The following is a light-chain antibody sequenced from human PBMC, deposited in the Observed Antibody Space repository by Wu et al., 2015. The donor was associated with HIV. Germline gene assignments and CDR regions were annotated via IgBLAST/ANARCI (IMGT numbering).Light chain of an antibody. CDR1: QSVSNN. V-gene: IGKV3-15*01. J-gene: IGKJ4*01. Sequence: EIVMTQSPATLSVSPGERATLSCRASQSVSNNLAWYQQKPGQAPRLLIYGASTRATGISARFSGSGSGTDFTLTISTLQSEDFAVYYCQQYKNWPLTFGGGTKVEIK. CDR2: GAS. CDR3: QQYKNWPLT.